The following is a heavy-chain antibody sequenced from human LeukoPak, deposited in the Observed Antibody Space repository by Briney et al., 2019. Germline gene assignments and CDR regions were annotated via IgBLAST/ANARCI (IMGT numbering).Heavy chain of an antibody. CDR1: GGTYSSYA. D-gene: IGHD5-12*01. V-gene: IGHV1-69*06. CDR2: IIPIFGTA. J-gene: IGHJ4*02. Sequence: SVKVSCKASGGTYSSYAISWVRQAPGQGLEWMGGIIPIFGTANYAQKFQGRVTITADKSTSTAYMELCSLRSEDTAVYYCAREGPYSGYEAYWGQGTLVTVSS. CDR3: AREGPYSGYEAY.